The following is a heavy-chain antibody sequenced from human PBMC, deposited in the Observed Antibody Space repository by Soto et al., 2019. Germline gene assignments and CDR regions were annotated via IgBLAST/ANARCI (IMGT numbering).Heavy chain of an antibody. D-gene: IGHD1-1*01. CDR1: GFTFSSYW. Sequence: PGGSPRLSCAASGFTFSSYWMSWVRQAPGKGLEWVANIKQDGSEKYYVDSVKGRFTISRDNAKNSLYLQMNSLRAEDTAVYYCAREWVPTGTANWFDPWGQGTLVTVSS. V-gene: IGHV3-7*01. CDR2: IKQDGSEK. J-gene: IGHJ5*02. CDR3: AREWVPTGTANWFDP.